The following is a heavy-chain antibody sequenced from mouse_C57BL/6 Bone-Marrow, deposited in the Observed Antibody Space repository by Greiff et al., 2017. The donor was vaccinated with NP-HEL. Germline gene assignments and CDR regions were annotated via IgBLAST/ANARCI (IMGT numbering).Heavy chain of an antibody. CDR2: IYPGDGNT. D-gene: IGHD3-3*01. J-gene: IGHJ2*01. Sequence: VQLQESGPELVKPGASVKISCKASGYAFSSSWMNWVKQRPGKGLEWIGRIYPGDGNTNYNGKFKGKATLTADKSSSTAYMQLSRLTSEDSAVYFCARARPGGFDYWGQGTTLTVSS. CDR1: GYAFSSSW. V-gene: IGHV1-82*01. CDR3: ARARPGGFDY.